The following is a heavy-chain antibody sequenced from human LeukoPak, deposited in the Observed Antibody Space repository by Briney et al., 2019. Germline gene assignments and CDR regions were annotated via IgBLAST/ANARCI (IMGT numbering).Heavy chain of an antibody. V-gene: IGHV3-30*02. CDR2: IRYDGSNK. CDR3: AKDRTNEQLFDY. J-gene: IGHJ4*02. CDR1: GFTFSSYS. D-gene: IGHD6-13*01. Sequence: PGGSLRLSCAASGFTFSSYSMNWVRQAPGKGLEWVAFIRYDGSNKYYADSVKGRFTISRDNSKNTLYLQMNSLRAEDTAVYYCAKDRTNEQLFDYWGQGTLVTVSS.